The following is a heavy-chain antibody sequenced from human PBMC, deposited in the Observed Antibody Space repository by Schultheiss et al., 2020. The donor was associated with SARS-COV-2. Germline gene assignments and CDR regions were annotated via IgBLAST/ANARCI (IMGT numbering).Heavy chain of an antibody. V-gene: IGHV4-34*01. CDR1: GGSISSYY. Sequence: SETLSLTCTVSGGSISSYYWSWIRQPPGKGLEWIGEINHSGSTYYNPSLKSRVTISVDTSKNQFSLKLSSVTAADTAVYYCARDLDYYDSSGYYSYWGQGTLVTVSS. J-gene: IGHJ4*02. CDR2: INHSGST. D-gene: IGHD3-22*01. CDR3: ARDLDYYDSSGYYSY.